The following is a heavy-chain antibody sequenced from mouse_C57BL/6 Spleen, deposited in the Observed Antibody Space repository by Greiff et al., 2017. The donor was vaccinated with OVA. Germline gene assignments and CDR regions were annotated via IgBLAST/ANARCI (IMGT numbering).Heavy chain of an antibody. CDR2: IYPGSGNT. Sequence: VMLVESGAELVRPGASVKLSCKASGYTFTDYYINWVKQRPGQGLEWIARIYPGSGNTYYNEKFKGKATLTAEKSSSTAYMQLSSLTSEDSAVYFCARPYDDGGGYAMDYWGQGTSVTVSS. CDR3: ARPYDDGGGYAMDY. V-gene: IGHV1-76*01. J-gene: IGHJ4*01. D-gene: IGHD2-12*01. CDR1: GYTFTDYY.